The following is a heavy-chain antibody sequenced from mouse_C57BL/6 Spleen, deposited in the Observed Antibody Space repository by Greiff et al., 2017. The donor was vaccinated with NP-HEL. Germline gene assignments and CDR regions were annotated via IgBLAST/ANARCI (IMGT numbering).Heavy chain of an antibody. V-gene: IGHV5-17*01. D-gene: IGHD3-3*01. Sequence: EVMLVESGGGLVKPGGSLKLSCAASGFTFSDYGMHWVRQAPEKGLEWVAYISSGSSTIYYADTVKGRFTISRDNAKNTLFLQMTSLRSEDTAMYYCARAGPEDYFDYWGQGTTLTVSS. CDR1: GFTFSDYG. CDR2: ISSGSSTI. J-gene: IGHJ2*01. CDR3: ARAGPEDYFDY.